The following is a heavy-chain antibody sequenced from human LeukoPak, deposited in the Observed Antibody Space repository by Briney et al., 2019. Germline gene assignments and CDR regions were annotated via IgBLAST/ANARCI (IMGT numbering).Heavy chain of an antibody. Sequence: GGSLRLSCAASGFTFSSYWMSWVRQAPGKGLEWVANIKQDGSEKYYVDSVKGRFTISRDNAKNSLYLQMNSLRAEDTAVYYCVRDGDNCGGDCYRYFDYWGQGTLVTVSS. CDR2: IKQDGSEK. CDR1: GFTFSSYW. D-gene: IGHD2-21*02. CDR3: VRDGDNCGGDCYRYFDY. V-gene: IGHV3-7*01. J-gene: IGHJ4*02.